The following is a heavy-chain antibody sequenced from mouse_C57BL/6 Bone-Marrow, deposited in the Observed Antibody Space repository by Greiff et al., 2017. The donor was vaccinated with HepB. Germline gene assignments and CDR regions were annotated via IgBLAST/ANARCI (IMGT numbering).Heavy chain of an antibody. CDR3: ARGDYGYDEGFAY. Sequence: VHVKQSGPELVKPGASVKISCKASGYSFTGYYMNWVKQSPEKSLEWIGEINPSTGGTTYNQKFKAKATLTVDKSSSTAYMQLKSLTSEDSAVYYCARGDYGYDEGFAYWGQGTLVTVSA. CDR2: INPSTGGT. V-gene: IGHV1-42*01. J-gene: IGHJ3*01. D-gene: IGHD2-2*01. CDR1: GYSFTGYY.